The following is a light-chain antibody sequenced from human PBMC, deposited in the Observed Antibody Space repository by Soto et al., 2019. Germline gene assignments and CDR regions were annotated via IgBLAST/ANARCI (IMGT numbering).Light chain of an antibody. CDR2: GAS. CDR3: QQYTRSPET. V-gene: IGKV3-20*01. Sequence: EIVLTQSPGTLSLSPGERATLSCRASQSFAGSELAWYQQKPGQAPKLLIYGASSRATGIPDRFSGSGSGTDFTLTISRLEPEDSAMYYCQQYTRSPETFGQGNKVEIK. J-gene: IGKJ1*01. CDR1: QSFAGSE.